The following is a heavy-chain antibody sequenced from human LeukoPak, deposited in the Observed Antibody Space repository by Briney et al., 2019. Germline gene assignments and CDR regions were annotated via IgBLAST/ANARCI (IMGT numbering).Heavy chain of an antibody. CDR1: GYTFTNYD. D-gene: IGHD2-15*01. Sequence: SVKVSCKASGYTFTNYDITWVRQAPGQGLEWMGWISVYNGNTNYAQVFQGRVTITRNTSISTAYMELSSLRSEDTAVYYCARVRSRYCSGGSCYSRRLYYFDYWGQGTLVTVSS. J-gene: IGHJ4*02. CDR2: ISVYNGNT. V-gene: IGHV1-8*03. CDR3: ARVRSRYCSGGSCYSRRLYYFDY.